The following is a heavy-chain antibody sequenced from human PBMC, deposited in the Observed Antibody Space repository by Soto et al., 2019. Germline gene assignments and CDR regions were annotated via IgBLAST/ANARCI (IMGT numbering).Heavy chain of an antibody. CDR1: GFTFSSYS. V-gene: IGHV3-48*02. D-gene: IGHD3-3*01. CDR3: ARDGLRFLEWLPGGYYYYGMDV. CDR2: ISSSSSTI. Sequence: EVQLVESGGGLVQPGGSLRLSCAASGFTFSSYSMNWVRQAPGKGLEWVSYISSSSSTIYYADSVKGRFTISRDNAKNSLYLQMNSLRDEDTAVYYCARDGLRFLEWLPGGYYYYGMDVWGQGTTVTVSS. J-gene: IGHJ6*02.